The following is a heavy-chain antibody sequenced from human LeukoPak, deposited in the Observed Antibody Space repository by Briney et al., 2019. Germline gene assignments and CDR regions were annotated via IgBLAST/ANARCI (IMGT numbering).Heavy chain of an antibody. CDR2: INTNSGGT. CDR1: GYSFTGYY. D-gene: IGHD6-13*01. V-gene: IGHV1-2*02. CDR3: ARDPDAGIAAEYYMDV. J-gene: IGHJ6*03. Sequence: ASVKVSCKASGYSFTGYYMHWVRQAPGQGLEWIGWINTNSGGTNYAQRFQGRVTMTRDTSISTAYMELSRLRSDDTAVYYCARDPDAGIAAEYYMDVWGKGTTVTVSS.